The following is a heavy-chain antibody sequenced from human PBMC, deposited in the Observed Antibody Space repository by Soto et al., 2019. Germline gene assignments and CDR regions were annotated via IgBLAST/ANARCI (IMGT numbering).Heavy chain of an antibody. Sequence: PGGSLRLSCKASGFTFSSYWMQWVRQVPGKGLVWISHINSDGSSTIYADSVKGRFTISRDNSKNTLYLQMNSLRAEDTAVYYCAKTFSNAETYYYYSSGYSNFDYWGQGTLVTVSS. D-gene: IGHD3-22*01. V-gene: IGHV3-74*01. CDR3: AKTFSNAETYYYYSSGYSNFDY. J-gene: IGHJ4*02. CDR2: INSDGSST. CDR1: GFTFSSYW.